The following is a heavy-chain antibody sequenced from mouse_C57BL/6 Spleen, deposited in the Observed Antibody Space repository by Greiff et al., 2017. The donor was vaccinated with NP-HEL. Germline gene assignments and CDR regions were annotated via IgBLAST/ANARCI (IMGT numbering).Heavy chain of an antibody. CDR3: TTSVDYFDY. V-gene: IGHV14-1*01. CDR2: IDPEDGDT. CDR1: GFNIKDYY. Sequence: EVQLMESGAELVRPGASVKLSCTASGFNIKDYYMHWVKQRPEQGLEWIGRIDPEDGDTEYAPKFLGKSTMTADTSSITAYMQLSSLTSEDTAVYYCTTSVDYFDYWGQGTTLAVSS. J-gene: IGHJ2*01.